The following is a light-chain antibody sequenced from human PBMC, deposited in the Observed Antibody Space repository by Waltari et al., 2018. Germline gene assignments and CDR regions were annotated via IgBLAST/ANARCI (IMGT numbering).Light chain of an antibody. V-gene: IGLV2-14*01. CDR3: SSYTSSSNVVL. J-gene: IGLJ2*01. CDR1: SSDVGGYNY. CDR2: DVS. Sequence: QSALTQPASVSGSPGQSITISCTGTSSDVGGYNYVPRYQQHPGKAPKLMIYDVSKRPSGVSNRFSGSKSGNTASLTISGLQAEDEADYYCSSYTSSSNVVLFGGGTKLTVL.